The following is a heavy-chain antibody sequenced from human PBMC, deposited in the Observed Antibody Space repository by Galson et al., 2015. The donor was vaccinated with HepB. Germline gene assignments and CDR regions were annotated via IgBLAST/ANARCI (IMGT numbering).Heavy chain of an antibody. J-gene: IGHJ6*03. CDR1: GFTFSTFA. CDR2: ISDGGGGT. Sequence: SLRLSCVVPGFTFSTFAMHWVRQAPGKGLEGVPGISDGGGGTEYADSVRGRFTISRDKSRNTLYLQMNSLRAEDTAIYYCATDYVVRYYMDVWGKGTTVTVSS. V-gene: IGHV3-23*01. D-gene: IGHD4-17*01. CDR3: ATDYVVRYYMDV.